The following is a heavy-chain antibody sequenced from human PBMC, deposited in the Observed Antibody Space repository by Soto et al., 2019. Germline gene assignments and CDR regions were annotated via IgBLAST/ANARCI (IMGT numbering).Heavy chain of an antibody. J-gene: IGHJ6*01. CDR1: GGTFRTSA. CDR2: IMPVFPTP. Sequence: QVQLVQSGAEVKKPGSSVKVSCKTSGGTFRTSAISWVRQAPGQGLEWMGGIMPVFPTPDYAQKFQGRVTIAEEKTTGTDYLELRSLRSEDTAVYYCARDKDRQQLGGNYFCIIDFWGQETTVTGSS. V-gene: IGHV1-69*14. D-gene: IGHD3-3*02. CDR3: ARDKDRQQLGGNYFCIIDF.